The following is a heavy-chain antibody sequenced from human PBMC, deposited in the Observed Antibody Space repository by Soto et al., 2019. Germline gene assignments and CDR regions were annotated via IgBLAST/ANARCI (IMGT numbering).Heavy chain of an antibody. CDR1: GFTFNSYE. CDR3: ARERLPGAGMYAFDF. V-gene: IGHV3-13*01. Sequence: EVQLVESGGGLVQPGGSLRLSCAASGFTFNSYEIHWVRQATGRGLEGVSAVGSAGDTFYRDSVKGRFTISRESAKNSLYLQMNSLRAEDTAVYYCARERLPGAGMYAFDFWGQGTMVIVSS. D-gene: IGHD2-15*01. J-gene: IGHJ3*01. CDR2: VGSAGDT.